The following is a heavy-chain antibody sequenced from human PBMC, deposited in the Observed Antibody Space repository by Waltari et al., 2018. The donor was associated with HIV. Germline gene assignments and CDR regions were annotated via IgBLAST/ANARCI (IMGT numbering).Heavy chain of an antibody. CDR3: AGDPTHNYASFDP. Sequence: EVQLVESGGGLVQPGGSLRLSCAASGFTISTYWMNWVRKSPGKGLXXXXXIKPDGSETYYMDSLKGRFTISSENAENSRYLQVNSLRAEDTAVYYCAGDPTHNYASFDPWGQGTLVIVSS. V-gene: IGHV3-7*01. J-gene: IGHJ5*02. D-gene: IGHD1-1*01. CDR1: GFTISTYW. CDR2: IKPDGSET.